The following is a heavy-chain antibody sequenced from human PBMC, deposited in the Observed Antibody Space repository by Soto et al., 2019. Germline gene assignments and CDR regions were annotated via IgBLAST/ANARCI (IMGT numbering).Heavy chain of an antibody. J-gene: IGHJ3*01. D-gene: IGHD3-22*01. CDR1: GVSIRDYF. CDR2: IHDTGST. V-gene: IGHV4-59*01. Sequence: PSETLSLTCSVSGVSIRDYFWVWLRQPPGKGLEWIGYIHDTGSTKYNPSLKSRVTIAVDTSKNQVSLKISLVTAADMAVYYCGRNRVPLSDDYESTGYDGAFDVWSQGTMVTVSS. CDR3: GRNRVPLSDDYESTGYDGAFDV.